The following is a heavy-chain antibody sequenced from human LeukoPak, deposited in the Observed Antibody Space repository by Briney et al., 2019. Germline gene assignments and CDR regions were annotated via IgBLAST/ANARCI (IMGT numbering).Heavy chain of an antibody. D-gene: IGHD3-10*01. Sequence: SETLSLTCTVSGGSISSYYWSWIRQPAGKGLEWIGRIYTSGSTNYNPSLKSRVTMSVDTSKNQFSLKLSSVTAADTAVYYCAIHNFKLLWFGSHFDYWGQGTLVTVSS. CDR2: IYTSGST. J-gene: IGHJ4*02. CDR3: AIHNFKLLWFGSHFDY. CDR1: GGSISSYY. V-gene: IGHV4-4*07.